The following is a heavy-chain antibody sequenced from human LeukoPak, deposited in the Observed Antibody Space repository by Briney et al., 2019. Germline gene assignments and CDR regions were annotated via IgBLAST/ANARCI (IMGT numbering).Heavy chain of an antibody. CDR1: GGSISNYY. V-gene: IGHV4-59*08. Sequence: SETLSLTCTVSGGSISNYYWSWIRQPPGKGLEWIGYIYYSGSTYYNPSLKSRVTISVDTSKNQFSLKLSSVTAADTAVYYCARVGKDIMTYYYYGMDVWGQGTTVTVSS. J-gene: IGHJ6*02. CDR3: ARVGKDIMTYYYYGMDV. D-gene: IGHD3-9*01. CDR2: IYYSGST.